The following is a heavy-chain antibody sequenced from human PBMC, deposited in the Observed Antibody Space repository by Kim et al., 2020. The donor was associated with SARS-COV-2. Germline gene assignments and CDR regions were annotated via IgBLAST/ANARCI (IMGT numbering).Heavy chain of an antibody. D-gene: IGHD6-19*01. Sequence: GGSLRLSCVVSGFNSNNYAMSCVHQAPGKGLEWVSAITKYDGRTYYADSVKGRFTISRDISKNTVFLQMNSLRADDTALYYCAKDHPASGWPTFEYWGQGTLVTVSS. V-gene: IGHV3-23*01. CDR2: ITKYDGRT. CDR1: GFNSNNYA. J-gene: IGHJ4*02. CDR3: AKDHPASGWPTFEY.